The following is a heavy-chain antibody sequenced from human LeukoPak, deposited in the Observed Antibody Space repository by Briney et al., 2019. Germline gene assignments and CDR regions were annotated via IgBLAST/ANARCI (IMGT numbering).Heavy chain of an antibody. V-gene: IGHV4-34*01. J-gene: IGHJ4*02. CDR2: INHSGST. D-gene: IGHD6-19*01. CDR1: GGSFSGYY. CDR3: ARGLNAVAGTLAY. Sequence: PSETLSLTCAVYGGSFSGYYWTWIRQPPGKGLEWIGEINHSGSTNYNPSLKSRVTISVDTSKNHFYLKLNSVTAADSAVYYCARGLNAVAGTLAYWGQGTLVTVSS.